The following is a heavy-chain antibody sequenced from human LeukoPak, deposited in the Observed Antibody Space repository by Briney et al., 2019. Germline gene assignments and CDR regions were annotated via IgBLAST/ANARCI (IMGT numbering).Heavy chain of an antibody. CDR2: IYYSGST. D-gene: IGHD3-22*01. V-gene: IGHV4-39*07. Sequence: SETLSLTCTVSGGSISSSSYYWGWIRQPPGTGLEWIGSIYYSGSTYYNPSLKSRVTISVDTSKNQFSLKLSSVTAADTAVYYCARDAQYYDSSGYYLENAFDIWGQGTMVTVSS. CDR1: GGSISSSSYY. J-gene: IGHJ3*02. CDR3: ARDAQYYDSSGYYLENAFDI.